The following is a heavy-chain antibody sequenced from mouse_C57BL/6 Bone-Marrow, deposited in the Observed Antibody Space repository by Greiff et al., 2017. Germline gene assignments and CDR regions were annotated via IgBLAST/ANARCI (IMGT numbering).Heavy chain of an antibody. J-gene: IGHJ1*03. CDR1: GFTFSSYA. D-gene: IGHD2-3*01. Sequence: EVQVVESGGGLVKPGGSLKLSCAASGFTFSSYAMSWVRQTPEKRLEWVATISDGGSYTYYPDNVKGRFTISRDNAKNNLYLQMNHLKSEDTAMYYCARDGWWYFDVWGTGTTVTVSS. CDR3: ARDGWWYFDV. CDR2: ISDGGSYT. V-gene: IGHV5-4*01.